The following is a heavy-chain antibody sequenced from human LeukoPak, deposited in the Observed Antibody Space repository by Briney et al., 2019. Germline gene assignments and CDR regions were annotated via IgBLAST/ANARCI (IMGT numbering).Heavy chain of an antibody. CDR1: RFTFSTNS. D-gene: IGHD6-19*01. V-gene: IGHV3-21*01. J-gene: IGHJ2*01. CDR2: TSSSGSYR. CDR3: ARALTVAGTDWYFDL. Sequence: GGSLRLSCAAARFTFSTNSMNWVRQAPGKGLEWVSSTSSSGSYRCSTDSLKGRFTISRDNAKNSLYLQMNSLRAEDTAVYYCARALTVAGTDWYFDLWGRGTLVTVSS.